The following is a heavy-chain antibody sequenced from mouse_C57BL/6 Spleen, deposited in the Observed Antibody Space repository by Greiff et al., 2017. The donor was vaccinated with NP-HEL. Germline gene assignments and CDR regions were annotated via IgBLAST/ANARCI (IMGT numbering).Heavy chain of an antibody. CDR2: IDPNSGGT. CDR1: GYTFTSYW. V-gene: IGHV1-72*01. D-gene: IGHD1-1*01. Sequence: QVQPQQPGAELVKPGASVKLSCKASGYTFTSYWMHWVKQRPGRGLEWIGRIDPNSGGTKYNEKFKSKATLTVDKPSSTAYMQLSSLTSEDSAVYYCARSPPYYYGSLYYYAMDYWGQGTSVTVSS. J-gene: IGHJ4*01. CDR3: ARSPPYYYGSLYYYAMDY.